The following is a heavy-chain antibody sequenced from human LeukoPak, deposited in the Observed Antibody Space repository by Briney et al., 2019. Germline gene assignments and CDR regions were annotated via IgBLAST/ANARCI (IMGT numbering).Heavy chain of an antibody. CDR3: ARDRSGGIAAAGIDY. Sequence: GGSLRLSCAASGFTFSSYGMHWVRQAPGKGLEWVAVIWYDGSNKYYADSVKGRFTISRDNSKNTQYLQMNSLRAEDTAVYYCARDRSGGIAAAGIDYWGQGTLVTVCS. CDR1: GFTFSSYG. D-gene: IGHD6-13*01. J-gene: IGHJ4*02. V-gene: IGHV3-33*01. CDR2: IWYDGSNK.